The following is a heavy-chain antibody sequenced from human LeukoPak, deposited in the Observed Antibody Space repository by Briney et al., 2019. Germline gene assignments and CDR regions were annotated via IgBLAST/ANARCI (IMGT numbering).Heavy chain of an antibody. CDR3: ATGRIQLWFMVY. D-gene: IGHD5-18*01. Sequence: GGPLRLSCAASGFTFSSYAMHWVRQAPGKGLEWVAVISYDGSNKYYADSVKGRFTISRDNSKNTLYLQMNSLRAEDTAVYYCATGRIQLWFMVYWGQGTLVTVSS. J-gene: IGHJ4*02. CDR1: GFTFSSYA. CDR2: ISYDGSNK. V-gene: IGHV3-30-3*01.